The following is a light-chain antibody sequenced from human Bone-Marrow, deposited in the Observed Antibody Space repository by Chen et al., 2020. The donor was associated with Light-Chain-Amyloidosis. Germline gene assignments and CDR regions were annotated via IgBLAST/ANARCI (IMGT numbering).Light chain of an antibody. CDR1: QDIRNY. CDR3: QQSYSTPFT. CDR2: AAS. Sequence: DIQMTQSPSSLSASVGDRVTITCRASQDIRNYLAWFQQKPGKAPKSLIYAASRLRSGVPSRFTGSGSGTDFSLTISSLQPEDFATYYCQQSYSTPFTFGPGTKVDIK. J-gene: IGKJ3*01. V-gene: IGKV1-16*01.